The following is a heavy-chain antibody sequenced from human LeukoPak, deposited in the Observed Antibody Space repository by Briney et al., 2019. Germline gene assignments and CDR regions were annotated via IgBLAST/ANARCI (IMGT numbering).Heavy chain of an antibody. CDR1: GFPFGFFA. Sequence: PGGSLSLPCAPSGFPFGFFAVLWAPHSPGRGVEGVSNFGCSLHGPPETYYTDSVKGRFTISRDNSKNTVFLQMNSVKVDDTARYYCVKDAINGNSLYDAFDVWGQGTMVTVSP. CDR3: VKDAINGNSLYDAFDV. V-gene: IGHV3-23*01. J-gene: IGHJ3*01. D-gene: IGHD1-7*01. CDR2: FGCSLHGPPET.